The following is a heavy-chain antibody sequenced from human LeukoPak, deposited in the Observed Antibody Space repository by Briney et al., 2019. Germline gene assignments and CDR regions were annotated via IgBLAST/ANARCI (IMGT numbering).Heavy chain of an antibody. CDR2: ISGSGGST. J-gene: IGHJ5*02. CDR3: AKDRGSSSRPVNWFDP. CDR1: GFTFSSYA. Sequence: LSGGSLRLSCAASGFTFSSYAMSWVRQAPGKGLEWVSAISGSGGSTYYSDSVKGRFTISRDNSKNTLYLQMNSLRAEDTAVYYCAKDRGSSSRPVNWFDPWGQGTLVTVSS. D-gene: IGHD6-6*01. V-gene: IGHV3-23*01.